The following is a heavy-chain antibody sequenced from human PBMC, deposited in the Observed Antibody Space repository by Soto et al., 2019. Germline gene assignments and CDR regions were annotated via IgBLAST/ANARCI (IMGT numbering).Heavy chain of an antibody. CDR1: GLTFSSYA. D-gene: IGHD3-10*01. Sequence: EVQLLESGGGLVQPGGSLRLSCAPSGLTFSSYALSWVRQAPGKGLEWVSAISGSGSSTYYADSVKGRFTISRDNSKHTLYLQMNSLRAEDTAVYYCAKGSNYYGSGAIDYWGQGTLVTVSS. CDR2: ISGSGSST. V-gene: IGHV3-23*01. CDR3: AKGSNYYGSGAIDY. J-gene: IGHJ4*02.